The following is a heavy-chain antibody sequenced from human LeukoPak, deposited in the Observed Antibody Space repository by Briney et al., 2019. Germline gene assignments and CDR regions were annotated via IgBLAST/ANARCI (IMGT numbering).Heavy chain of an antibody. V-gene: IGHV3-23*01. D-gene: IGHD2-2*03. Sequence: PGGSLRLSCAASGFTFSSCGMNWVRQAPGKGLEWVSAISGSGGSTYYADSVKGRFTISRDNSKYTVYLQMNSLRAEDTAVYYCAPRPGYCSSTSCHEGRDWGQGTLVTVSS. CDR3: APRPGYCSSTSCHEGRD. J-gene: IGHJ4*02. CDR1: GFTFSSCG. CDR2: ISGSGGST.